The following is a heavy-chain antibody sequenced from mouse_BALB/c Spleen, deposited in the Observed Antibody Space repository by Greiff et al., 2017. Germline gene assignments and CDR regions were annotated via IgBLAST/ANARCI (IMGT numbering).Heavy chain of an antibody. J-gene: IGHJ4*01. CDR1: GYAFTNYL. Sequence: VQGVESGAELVRPGTSVKVSCKASGYAFTNYLIEWVKQRPGQGLEWIGVINPGSGGTNYNEKFKGKATLTADKSSSTAYMQLSSLTSDDSAVYFCARWNYGNYEAMDYWGQGTSVTVSA. CDR3: ARWNYGNYEAMDY. D-gene: IGHD2-1*01. CDR2: INPGSGGT. V-gene: IGHV1-54*01.